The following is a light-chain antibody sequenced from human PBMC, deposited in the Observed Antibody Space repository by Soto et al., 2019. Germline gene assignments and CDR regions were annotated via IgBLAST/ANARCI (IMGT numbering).Light chain of an antibody. J-gene: IGKJ1*01. V-gene: IGKV1-5*03. Sequence: DIQMTQSPSSLSASVGDRVTITCRASQSIRRFLAWYQQKPGKAPKLLIYQASNLASGVPSRFSGSGSGTEFTLTISSLQPDDLAVYYRQQYNYYRWTFGQGTKVDIK. CDR3: QQYNYYRWT. CDR2: QAS. CDR1: QSIRRF.